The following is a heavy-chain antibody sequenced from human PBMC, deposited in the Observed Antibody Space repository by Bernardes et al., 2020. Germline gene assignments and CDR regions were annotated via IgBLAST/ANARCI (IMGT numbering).Heavy chain of an antibody. V-gene: IGHV3-23*01. CDR1: RPPFSTSG. CDR2: LSDFGAGP. J-gene: IGHJ4*02. CDR3: ARGFYDRSGFSNPFDY. Sequence: GALRTSFAAPRPPFSTSGMTWVRPAPGEGRQWGASLSDFGAGPPYADSAKGRFTISRDTSKNTLYLQMNSLRVEDSALYFCARGFYDRSGFSNPFDYWGKGTLVTVSS. D-gene: IGHD3-22*01.